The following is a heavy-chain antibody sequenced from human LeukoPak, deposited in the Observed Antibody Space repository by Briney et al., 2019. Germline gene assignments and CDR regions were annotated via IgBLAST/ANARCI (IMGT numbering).Heavy chain of an antibody. CDR3: TKDGRSSSSLGYYGMDV. CDR1: GITFSDAW. Sequence: GGSLRLSCAASGITFSDAWMNWVRQAPGKGLEWVGLIKSKTNGGTTDYAAPVKGRFTISRDDSKKTLYLQMKSLKTDDTGVYYCTKDGRSSSSLGYYGMDVWGQGTTVTVSS. V-gene: IGHV3-15*07. J-gene: IGHJ6*02. CDR2: IKSKTNGGTT. D-gene: IGHD6-6*01.